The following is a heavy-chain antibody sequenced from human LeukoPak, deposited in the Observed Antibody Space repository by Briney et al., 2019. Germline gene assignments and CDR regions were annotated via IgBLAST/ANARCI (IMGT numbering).Heavy chain of an antibody. J-gene: IGHJ4*02. V-gene: IGHV3-64D*06. CDR3: VKDFGRVRGTPDS. D-gene: IGHD3-16*01. Sequence: GGSLRLSCSASGFVFSIYTMYWVRQTPGKGPEYVSTISGSGNGFSIYYADPVKGRFTISRDDSKSILYLQMNGLRSEDTAVYYCVKDFGRVRGTPDSWGQGTLVTVSS. CDR1: GFVFSIYT. CDR2: ISGSGNGFSI.